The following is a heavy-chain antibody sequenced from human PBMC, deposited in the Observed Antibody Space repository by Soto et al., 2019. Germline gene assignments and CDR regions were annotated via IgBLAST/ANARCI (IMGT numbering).Heavy chain of an antibody. CDR3: ASSPTTRYYYYYGMDV. CDR2: IIPILGTA. J-gene: IGHJ6*02. Sequence: GASVKVSCKASGGTFSSYAISWVRQAPGQGLEWMGGIIPILGTANYAQKFQGRVTITADESTSTAYMELSSLRSEDTAVYYCASSPTTRYYYYYGMDVWGQGTTVTVSS. D-gene: IGHD4-4*01. CDR1: GGTFSSYA. V-gene: IGHV1-69*13.